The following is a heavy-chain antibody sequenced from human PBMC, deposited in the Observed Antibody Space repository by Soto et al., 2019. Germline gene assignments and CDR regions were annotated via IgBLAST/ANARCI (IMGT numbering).Heavy chain of an antibody. Sequence: QVQLQESGPGLVKPSQTLSLTCTVSGGSISSGDYYWSWILQPPGKGLEWIGYIYYSGSTYYNPSLKSRVTISVDTSKNQFSLKLSSVTAADTAVYYCAKGDYYYYYYYGMDVWGQGTTVTVSS. CDR3: AKGDYYYYYYYGMDV. J-gene: IGHJ6*02. CDR2: IYYSGST. D-gene: IGHD4-17*01. V-gene: IGHV4-30-4*01. CDR1: GGSISSGDYY.